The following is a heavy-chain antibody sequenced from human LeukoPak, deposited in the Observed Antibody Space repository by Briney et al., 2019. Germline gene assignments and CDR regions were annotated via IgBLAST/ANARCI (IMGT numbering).Heavy chain of an antibody. CDR2: ISYDGGNE. J-gene: IGHJ4*02. CDR1: GFSFSRYG. D-gene: IGHD6-19*01. V-gene: IGHV3-30*03. CDR3: ARGAGIDY. Sequence: GGSLRLSCAASGFSFSRYGMHWVRQAPGKGLEWVAVISYDGGNEYYADSVKGRVTISRDNSKNTLYLQMNSLRADDTAVYYCARGAGIDYWGQGSLVTVSP.